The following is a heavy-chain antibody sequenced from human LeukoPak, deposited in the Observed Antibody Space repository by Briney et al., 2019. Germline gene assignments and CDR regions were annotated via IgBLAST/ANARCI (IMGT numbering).Heavy chain of an antibody. CDR1: GFTFSSYS. V-gene: IGHV3-21*01. CDR3: ARSDYDYVWGSYVDY. J-gene: IGHJ4*02. Sequence: GGSLRLSCAASGFTFSSYSMNWVRQAPGKGLEWVSSISSSSSYIYYADSVKGRFTISRDNSKNSLYLHMNILRAEDPAVYYCARSDYDYVWGSYVDYWGQGTLVTVSS. D-gene: IGHD3-16*01. CDR2: ISSSSSYI.